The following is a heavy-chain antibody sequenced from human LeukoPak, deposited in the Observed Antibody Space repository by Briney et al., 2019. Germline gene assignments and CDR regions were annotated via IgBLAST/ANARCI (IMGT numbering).Heavy chain of an antibody. V-gene: IGHV3-48*01. CDR2: ISSGSSAI. CDR3: GTGDPRFDY. D-gene: IGHD7-27*01. Sequence: GGSLRLSCAASGFSFSTYSINWVRQAPGKGLQWVSYISSGSSAIYYTDFVKGRFTITRDDAKNSVYLQMNSLRTEDTAVYYCGTGDPRFDYWGQGILVTVSS. J-gene: IGHJ4*02. CDR1: GFSFSTYS.